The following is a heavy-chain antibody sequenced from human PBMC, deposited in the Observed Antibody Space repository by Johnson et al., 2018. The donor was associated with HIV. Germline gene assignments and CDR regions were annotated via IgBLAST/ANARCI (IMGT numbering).Heavy chain of an antibody. Sequence: VQLVESGGGVVQPGGSLGLCCAASGFTFSTYALSWVRQAPGKGLEWVSAISGSGSSIYYADSVKGRFTVSRDNTTKSLYLQMNSLRADDTAVYYCARDSTPWGGDYVGYAFDLWGQGTMVTISS. CDR2: ISGSGSSI. V-gene: IGHV3-21*01. CDR1: GFTFSTYA. J-gene: IGHJ3*01. CDR3: ARDSTPWGGDYVGYAFDL. D-gene: IGHD4-17*01.